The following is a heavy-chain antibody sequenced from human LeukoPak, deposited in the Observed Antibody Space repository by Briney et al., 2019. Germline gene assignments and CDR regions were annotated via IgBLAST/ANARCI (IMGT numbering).Heavy chain of an antibody. Sequence: GGSLGLSCAVSGFTFSDHFLDWVRQAPGKGLEWVGRSRNKAKSYTTEYAASVKGRFTISRDDSKNSLYLQMDSLKTEDTAVYYCVRVGFVAGSDYLDSWGQGTLVTVSS. CDR2: SRNKAKSYTT. CDR1: GFTFSDHF. V-gene: IGHV3-72*01. CDR3: VRVGFVAGSDYLDS. D-gene: IGHD6-19*01. J-gene: IGHJ4*02.